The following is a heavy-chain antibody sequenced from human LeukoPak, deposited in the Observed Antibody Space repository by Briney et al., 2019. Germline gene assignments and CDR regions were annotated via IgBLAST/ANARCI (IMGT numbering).Heavy chain of an antibody. V-gene: IGHV3-74*01. CDR3: ATFGYCSGGNCFSDY. J-gene: IGHJ4*02. CDR2: INGDGSST. D-gene: IGHD2-15*01. Sequence: GGSLRLSCAAPGFTFSNYWMHWVRHAPGKGLVWVSRINGDGSSTSYADSVKGRFTISRDNAKNTLYLQMSSLRVEDTALYYCATFGYCSGGNCFSDYWGQGTLVTVSS. CDR1: GFTFSNYW.